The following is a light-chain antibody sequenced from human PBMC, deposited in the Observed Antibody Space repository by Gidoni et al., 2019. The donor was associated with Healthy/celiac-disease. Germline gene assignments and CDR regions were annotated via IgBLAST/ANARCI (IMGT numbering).Light chain of an antibody. Sequence: EIVMTPSPATLSVSPGERATLSCRASQSVSSNLAWYQQKPGQAPRLLIYGASTRATGIPARFSGSGSGTEFTLTISSLQSEDFAVYYWQQYNNWPRFGGGTKVEIK. J-gene: IGKJ4*01. CDR3: QQYNNWPR. V-gene: IGKV3-15*01. CDR1: QSVSSN. CDR2: GAS.